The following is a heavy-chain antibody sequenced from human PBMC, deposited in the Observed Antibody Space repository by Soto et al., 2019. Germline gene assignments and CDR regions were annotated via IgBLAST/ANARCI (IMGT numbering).Heavy chain of an antibody. D-gene: IGHD3-16*01. CDR3: ARRGSARWRNWFDS. CDR1: GGSITSTIDY. J-gene: IGHJ5*01. CDR2: IYYDGST. Sequence: SETLSLTCSVSGGSITSTIDYWGWIRQSPGKGLEWIGNIYYDGSTFYNPSLKSRVTISVDTSKRQFSLRVSSVTAADTAVYYCARRGSARWRNWFDSWGQGXLVTVSS. V-gene: IGHV4-39*01.